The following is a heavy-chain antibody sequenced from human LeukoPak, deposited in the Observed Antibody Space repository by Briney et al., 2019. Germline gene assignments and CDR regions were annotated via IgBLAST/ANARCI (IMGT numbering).Heavy chain of an antibody. CDR2: INWNGGST. D-gene: IGHD2-15*01. Sequence: AGGSMRLSCAASGFTFDDYGMSWVRQAPGKGLEWVSGINWNGGSTGYADSVKGRFTISRDNAKNSLYLQMNSLRAEDTALYYCARDGYCSGGSCLPNYYYYYMDVWGKGTTVTVSS. V-gene: IGHV3-20*04. CDR1: GFTFDDYG. J-gene: IGHJ6*03. CDR3: ARDGYCSGGSCLPNYYYYYMDV.